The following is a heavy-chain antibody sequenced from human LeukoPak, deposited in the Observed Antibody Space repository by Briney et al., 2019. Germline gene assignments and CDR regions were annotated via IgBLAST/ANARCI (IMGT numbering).Heavy chain of an antibody. CDR1: GGTFSSYA. D-gene: IGHD3-10*01. CDR3: ARGGYYGSGSYLPTVGSFDY. J-gene: IGHJ4*02. Sequence: ASVKVSCKASGGTFSSYAISWVRQAPGQGLEWMGGIIPIFGTANYAQKFQGRVTITTDESTSTAYMELSSLRSEGTAVYYCARGGYYGSGSYLPTVGSFDYWGQGTLVTVSS. CDR2: IIPIFGTA. V-gene: IGHV1-69*05.